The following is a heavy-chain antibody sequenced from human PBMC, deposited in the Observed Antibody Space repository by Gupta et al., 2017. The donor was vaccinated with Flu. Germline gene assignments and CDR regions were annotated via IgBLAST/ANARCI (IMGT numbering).Heavy chain of an antibody. V-gene: IGHV3-33*01. CDR3: ARWNLGYCSDTGCHGDALDV. CDR2: IWYDGSNR. J-gene: IGHJ3*01. D-gene: IGHD2-2*01. CDR1: GFTFGRNG. Sequence: QVQLVESGGGVVQPGRSLRLSCAASGFTFGRNGMTWVRQGPGKGLEWVAIIWYDGSNRYYADSVKGRFTISRDNSKNTVYLEMNSLRAEDTAVYYCARWNLGYCSDTGCHGDALDVWGQGTMVTVST.